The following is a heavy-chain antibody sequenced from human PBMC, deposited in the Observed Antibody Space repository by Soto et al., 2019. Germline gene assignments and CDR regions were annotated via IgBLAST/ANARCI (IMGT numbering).Heavy chain of an antibody. D-gene: IGHD1-26*01. J-gene: IGHJ4*02. V-gene: IGHV1-2*02. Sequence: QVQLVQSGAEVKKPGASVKVSCRASGYTFTGYYMHWVRQAPGQGLEWMGWINPNSGGTNYAQKIQGRVTMTRDTSISTAYMELSRLRSDDTAVYYCARVGNSGYWGQGTLVTVSS. CDR1: GYTFTGYY. CDR2: INPNSGGT. CDR3: ARVGNSGY.